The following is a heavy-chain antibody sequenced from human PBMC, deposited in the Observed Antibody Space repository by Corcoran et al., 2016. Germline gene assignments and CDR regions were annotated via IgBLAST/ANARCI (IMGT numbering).Heavy chain of an antibody. J-gene: IGHJ4*02. CDR1: GGSISSYY. CDR3: ARVAGYSYGPFDY. Sequence: QVQLQESGPGLVKPSETLSLTCTVSGGSISSYYWSWIRQPPGKGLEWIGYIYYSGSTNYNPSLKSRVTISVDTSKNQFSLKLSSVTAADTAVYDCARVAGYSYGPFDYWGQGTLVTVSS. CDR2: IYYSGST. D-gene: IGHD5-18*01. V-gene: IGHV4-59*01.